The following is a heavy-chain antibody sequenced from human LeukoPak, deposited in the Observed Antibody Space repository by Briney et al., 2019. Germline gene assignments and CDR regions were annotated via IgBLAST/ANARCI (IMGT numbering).Heavy chain of an antibody. CDR1: GGSISSHY. J-gene: IGHJ4*02. CDR2: INHSGST. D-gene: IGHD3-10*01. V-gene: IGHV4-34*01. CDR3: ARARRGGQSCPFDS. Sequence: SETLSLTCTVSGGSISSHYWSWIRQPPGKGLEWIGEINHSGSTNNNPSLKSRLTISVDTSKNQFSLILSSVTATDTAVYYCARARRGGQSCPFDSWGQGTLVTVSS.